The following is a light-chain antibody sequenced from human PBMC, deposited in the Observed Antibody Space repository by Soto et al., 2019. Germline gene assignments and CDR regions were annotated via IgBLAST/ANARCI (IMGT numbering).Light chain of an antibody. CDR3: SSYTTSSTYV. V-gene: IGLV2-18*02. Sequence: QSVLTQPPSVSGSPGQSVAISCTGTSSDVGYYNRVSWYQQPPGTAPKLMIYDVSNRPSGIPDRFSGSKSGNAASLTISGLQADDEADYYCSSYTTSSTYVFGTGTKLTVL. CDR2: DVS. J-gene: IGLJ1*01. CDR1: SSDVGYYNR.